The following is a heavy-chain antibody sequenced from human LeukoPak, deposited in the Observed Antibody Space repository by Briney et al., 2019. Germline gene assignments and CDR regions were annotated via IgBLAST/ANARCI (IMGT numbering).Heavy chain of an antibody. V-gene: IGHV3-30-3*01. J-gene: IGHJ4*02. D-gene: IGHD3-10*01. CDR2: ISYDGSNK. CDR1: GFTLNTFA. Sequence: GGSLRLSCAASGFTLNTFAMHWVRQAPGKGLEWVAVISYDGSNKYYADSVKGRFTISRDNSKNTLYLQMNSLRAEDTAVYYCAREGTEYYGSGSYSYYFDYWGQGTLVTVSS. CDR3: AREGTEYYGSGSYSYYFDY.